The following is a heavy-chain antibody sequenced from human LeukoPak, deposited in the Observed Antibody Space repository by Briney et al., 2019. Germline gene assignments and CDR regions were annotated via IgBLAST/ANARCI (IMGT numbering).Heavy chain of an antibody. J-gene: IGHJ3*02. Sequence: SVKVSCKASGGTFSSYAISWVRQAPGQGLEWMGRIIPILGIANYAQKFQGRVTITADKSTSTAYMELSSLRSEDTAVYYCARDSLGLVVQAAGGEAFDIWGQGTMVTVSS. D-gene: IGHD2-2*01. V-gene: IGHV1-69*04. CDR3: ARDSLGLVVQAAGGEAFDI. CDR2: IIPILGIA. CDR1: GGTFSSYA.